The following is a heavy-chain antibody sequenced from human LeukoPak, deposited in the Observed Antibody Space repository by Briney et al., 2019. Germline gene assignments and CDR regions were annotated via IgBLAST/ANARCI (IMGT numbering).Heavy chain of an antibody. D-gene: IGHD3-3*01. CDR2: INPSAGST. J-gene: IGHJ5*02. CDR3: ARDHDVSSAYSFDP. CDR1: QYTFTTYF. V-gene: IGHV1-46*01. Sequence: ASVKVSCKASQYTFTTYFMHWVRQAPGQGLEWMGVINPSAGSTSYAQKFQDRVTMTRDTSTSTVYLHLSSLRSEDTAVYYCARDHDVSSAYSFDPWGQGTLVTVSS.